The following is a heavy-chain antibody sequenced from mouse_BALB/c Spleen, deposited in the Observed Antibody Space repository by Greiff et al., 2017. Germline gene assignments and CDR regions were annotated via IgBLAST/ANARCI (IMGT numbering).Heavy chain of an antibody. CDR3: AREKVGEGFAY. J-gene: IGHJ3*01. V-gene: IGHV5-9-1*01. Sequence: EVMLVESGGGLVKPGGSLKLSCAASGFTFSSYAMSWVRQTPEKRLEWVATISSGGSYTYYPDSVKGRFTISRDNAKNTLYLQMSSLKSEDTAMYYCAREKVGEGFAYWGQGTLVTVSA. CDR2: ISSGGSYT. D-gene: IGHD3-1*01. CDR1: GFTFSSYA.